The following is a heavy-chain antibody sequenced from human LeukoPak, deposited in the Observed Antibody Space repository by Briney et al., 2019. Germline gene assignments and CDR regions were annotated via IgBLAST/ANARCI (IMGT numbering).Heavy chain of an antibody. CDR3: ARDRAADYYDFSGWGAFDI. V-gene: IGHV4-39*07. D-gene: IGHD3-22*01. CDR1: GGSISSRSYY. Sequence: SETLSLTCTVSGGSISSRSYYWGWIRQPPGKGLEWIGIIYYSGSTYSNPSLRSRVTISVDTSKNQFSLKLSSVTAADTAVYYCARDRAADYYDFSGWGAFDIWGQGTMVTVSS. CDR2: IYYSGST. J-gene: IGHJ3*02.